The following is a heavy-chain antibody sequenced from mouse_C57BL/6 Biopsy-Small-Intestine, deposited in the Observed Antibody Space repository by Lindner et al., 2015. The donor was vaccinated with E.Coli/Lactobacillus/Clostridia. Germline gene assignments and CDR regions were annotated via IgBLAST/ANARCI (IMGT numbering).Heavy chain of an antibody. CDR2: IYPGDGDT. J-gene: IGHJ2*01. CDR1: GYAFSTYW. D-gene: IGHD4-1*02. V-gene: IGHV1-80*01. Sequence: VQLQESGAELVKPGASVKISCKASGYAFSTYWMNWVKQRPGKGLEWIGQIYPGDGDTNNNGRFKGKATLTADRSSSTAYMQLSSLTSEDSAVYFCARSKTLNWSFFDYWGQGTTLTVSS. CDR3: ARSKTLNWSFFDY.